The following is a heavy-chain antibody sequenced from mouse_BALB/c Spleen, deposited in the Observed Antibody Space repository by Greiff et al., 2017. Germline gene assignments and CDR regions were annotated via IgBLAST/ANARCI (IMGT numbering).Heavy chain of an antibody. V-gene: IGHV1-18*01. J-gene: IGHJ4*01. CDR3: ARGGYAYAMDY. Sequence: VQLKQSGPELVKPGASVKIPCKASGYTFTDYNMDWVKQSHGKSLEWIGDINPNNGGTNYNQKFKGKATLTVDKSSSTAYMELRSLTSEDTAVYYCARGGYAYAMDYWGQGTSVTVSS. D-gene: IGHD2-10*02. CDR2: INPNNGGT. CDR1: GYTFTDYN.